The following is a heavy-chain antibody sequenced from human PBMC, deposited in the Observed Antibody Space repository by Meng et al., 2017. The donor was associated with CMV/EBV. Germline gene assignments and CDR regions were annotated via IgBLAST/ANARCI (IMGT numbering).Heavy chain of an antibody. D-gene: IGHD2-2*02. V-gene: IGHV3-30*02. CDR3: AKDGSLGRKIVVPAVTPVCPDS. J-gene: IGHJ4*02. CDR2: IRYDGDNR. CDR1: GFTFSSYW. Sequence: GGSLRLSCAASGFTFSSYWMHWVRQAPGKGLEWVAFIRYDGDNRYYADSVKGRFTISRDNSKNTLYLQMNSLRSEDTAVYYCAKDGSLGRKIVVPAVTPVCPDSWGQGTLVTVSS.